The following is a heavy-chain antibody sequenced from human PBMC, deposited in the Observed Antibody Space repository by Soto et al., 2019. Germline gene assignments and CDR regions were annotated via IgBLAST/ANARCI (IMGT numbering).Heavy chain of an antibody. CDR3: ARGLTMGQLPSHFDH. V-gene: IGHV4-61*01. CDR2: VHSSGIT. J-gene: IGHJ5*02. CDR1: GGSVSNDNFY. D-gene: IGHD3-16*01. Sequence: QVQLQESGPGLVKPSETLSLACTVSGGSVSNDNFYWSWIRQPPGKGLEWIGYVHSSGITNYNPSLKRRVTISVDTSRNQFSLRLSSVTAADTAVYYCARGLTMGQLPSHFDHWGQGTLVTVSS.